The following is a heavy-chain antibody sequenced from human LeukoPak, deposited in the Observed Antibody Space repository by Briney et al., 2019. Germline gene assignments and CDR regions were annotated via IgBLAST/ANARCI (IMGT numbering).Heavy chain of an antibody. CDR2: ISAYNGNT. J-gene: IGHJ4*02. CDR1: RYTLTSYD. V-gene: IGHV1-18*01. CDR3: ARDLVRQDYYGSGGY. D-gene: IGHD3-10*01. Sequence: GASVKVSCKASRYTLTSYDISWVRQAPGQGLEWMGWISAYNGNTNYAQKLQGRVTMTTDTSTSTAYMELRSLRSDDTAVYYCARDLVRQDYYGSGGYWGQGTLVTVSS.